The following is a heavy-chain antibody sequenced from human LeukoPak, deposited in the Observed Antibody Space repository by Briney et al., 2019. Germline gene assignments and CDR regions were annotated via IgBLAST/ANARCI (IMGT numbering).Heavy chain of an antibody. D-gene: IGHD2-2*02. V-gene: IGHV3-23*01. CDR3: AKSRSSSISCYNY. CDR2: ISGSGGST. CDR1: GFTFSNYA. Sequence: HPGGSLRLSCAASGFTFSNYAMSWVRQAPGKGLEWVSDISGSGGSTYYTDSVKGRFTISRDNSNNTLYLQMNSLGADDTAVYYCAKSRSSSISCYNYWGQGTLVTVSS. J-gene: IGHJ4*02.